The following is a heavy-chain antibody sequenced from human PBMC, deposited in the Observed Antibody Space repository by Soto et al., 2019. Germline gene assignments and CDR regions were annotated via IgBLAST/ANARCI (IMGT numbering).Heavy chain of an antibody. V-gene: IGHV3-64*01. CDR1: GFTFSSYA. Sequence: GGSLRLSCAASGFTFSSYAMHWVRLAPGKGLEYVSAITSNGGNTDYASSVKGRFTISRDNSKNTLYLQMGSLRAEDMAVYYCARRIPFGYGMDVWGQGTTVTVSS. CDR2: ITSNGGNT. J-gene: IGHJ6*02. CDR3: ARRIPFGYGMDV. D-gene: IGHD2-21*01.